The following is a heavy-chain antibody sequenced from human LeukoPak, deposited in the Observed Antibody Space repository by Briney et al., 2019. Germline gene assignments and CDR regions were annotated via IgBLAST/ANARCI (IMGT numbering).Heavy chain of an antibody. D-gene: IGHD6-13*01. J-gene: IGHJ4*02. Sequence: PGGSLRLSCAASGFTFSSYAMSWVRQAPGKGLEWVSAISGSGGSTYYADSVKGRFTISRDNSKNTLYLQMNSLRAEDTAVYYCARGYFSSSWPSFWYWGQGTLVTVSS. CDR1: GFTFSSYA. CDR3: ARGYFSSSWPSFWY. V-gene: IGHV3-23*01. CDR2: ISGSGGST.